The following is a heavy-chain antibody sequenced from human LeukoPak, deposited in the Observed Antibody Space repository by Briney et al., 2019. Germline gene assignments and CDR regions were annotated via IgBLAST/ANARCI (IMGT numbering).Heavy chain of an antibody. V-gene: IGHV3-48*02. Sequence: GGSLRLSCAASGFTFSNYGMNWVRQAPGKRLEWVPYISSSSDAIYYADSVKGRFTISRDNAENSLYLQLNSLRDEDTAVYYCARAMRSGYDYWGQGTLVTVSS. D-gene: IGHD5-12*01. CDR1: GFTFSNYG. CDR2: ISSSSDAI. CDR3: ARAMRSGYDY. J-gene: IGHJ4*02.